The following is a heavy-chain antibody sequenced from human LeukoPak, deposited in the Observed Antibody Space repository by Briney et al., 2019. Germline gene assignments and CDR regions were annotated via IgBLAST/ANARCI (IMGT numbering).Heavy chain of an antibody. J-gene: IGHJ4*02. V-gene: IGHV3-74*01. Sequence: GGSLRLSCAASGFTFSSYWMHWARQVPGKGLAWVSRINPGGSSIAYADSVKGRFTISRDNAKNTLYLQMDSLRAEDTAVYYCARSNQADDYWGQGTLVTVSS. D-gene: IGHD1-14*01. CDR1: GFTFSSYW. CDR3: ARSNQADDY. CDR2: INPGGSSI.